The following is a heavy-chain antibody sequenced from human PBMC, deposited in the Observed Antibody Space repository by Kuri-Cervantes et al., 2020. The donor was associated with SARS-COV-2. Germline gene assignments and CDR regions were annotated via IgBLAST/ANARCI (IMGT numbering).Heavy chain of an antibody. CDR2: INHSGST. D-gene: IGHD3-10*01. Sequence: SETLSLTCTVSGGSISSSSYYWGWIRQPPGKGLEWIGEINHSGSTNYNPPLKSRVTISVDTSKNQFSLKLSSVTAADTAVYYCARGGIGFTVFRFGSWGQGTVVTVSS. J-gene: IGHJ4*02. CDR1: GGSISSSSYY. CDR3: ARGGIGFTVFRFGS. V-gene: IGHV4-39*07.